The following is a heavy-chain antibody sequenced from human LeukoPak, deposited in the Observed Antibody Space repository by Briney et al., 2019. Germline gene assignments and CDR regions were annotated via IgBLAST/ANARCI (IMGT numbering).Heavy chain of an antibody. CDR2: INPSGGST. D-gene: IGHD2-21*02. Sequence: GASVKVSCKASGYTFTSYYMYWVRQAPGQGLEWMEIINPSGGSTSYAQKFQGRVTMTRDTSTSTVYMELSSLRSEDTAVYYCALCGGDCQGYFQHWGQGTLVTVSS. V-gene: IGHV1-46*01. CDR1: GYTFTSYY. J-gene: IGHJ1*01. CDR3: ALCGGDCQGYFQH.